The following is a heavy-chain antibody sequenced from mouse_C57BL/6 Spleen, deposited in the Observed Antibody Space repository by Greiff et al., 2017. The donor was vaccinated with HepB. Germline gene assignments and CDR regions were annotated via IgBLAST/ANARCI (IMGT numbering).Heavy chain of an antibody. Sequence: VQLQQSGAELVKPGASVKLSCKASGYTFTSYWMHWVKQRPGQGLEWIGMIHPNSGSTNYNEKFKSKATLTVDKSSSTAYMQLSSQTSEDSAVYDCARYGPYGYDGYWGQGTTLTVSS. V-gene: IGHV1-64*01. D-gene: IGHD2-2*01. CDR2: IHPNSGST. J-gene: IGHJ2*01. CDR3: ARYGPYGYDGY. CDR1: GYTFTSYW.